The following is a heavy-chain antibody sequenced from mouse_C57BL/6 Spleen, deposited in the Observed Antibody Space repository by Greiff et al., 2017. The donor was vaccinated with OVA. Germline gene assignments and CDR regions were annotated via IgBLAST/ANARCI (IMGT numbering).Heavy chain of an antibody. CDR3: ARVMVKDWYFDV. CDR2: INPNNGGT. J-gene: IGHJ1*03. CDR1: GYTFTDYN. V-gene: IGHV1-22*01. D-gene: IGHD2-2*01. Sequence: EVQLQQSGPELVKPGASVKMSCKASGYTFTDYNMHWVKQSHGKSLEWIGYINPNNGGTSYNQKFKGKATLTVNKSSSTAYMELRSLTSEDSAVYYCARVMVKDWYFDVWGTGTTVTVSS.